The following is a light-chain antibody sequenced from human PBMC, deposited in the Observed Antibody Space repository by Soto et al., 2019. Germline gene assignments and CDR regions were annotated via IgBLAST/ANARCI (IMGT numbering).Light chain of an antibody. J-gene: IGLJ2*01. CDR1: TSDVGAYNY. CDR3: SSYTSRSTLV. CDR2: DVS. Sequence: QSALTQPASVSGSPGQSVTISCTGTTSDVGAYNYVSWYQQHPGKAPKLMIYDVSNRPSGVSNRFSGSKSGNKASLTISGLQAEDEADYYCSSYTSRSTLVFGGGTKVTVL. V-gene: IGLV2-14*03.